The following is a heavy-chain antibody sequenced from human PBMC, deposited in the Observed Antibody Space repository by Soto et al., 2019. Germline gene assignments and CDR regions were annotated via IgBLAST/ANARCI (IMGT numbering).Heavy chain of an antibody. Sequence: QVPLVQSGAEVKKPGASVKVSCKASGYTFTSYAMHWVRQAPGQRLEWMGWINAGNGNTKYSQKFQGRVTITRDTSASTAYMELSSLRSEDTAVYYCARAGETDYYDFWRLVYWGQGTLVTVSS. CDR2: INAGNGNT. J-gene: IGHJ4*02. CDR1: GYTFTSYA. D-gene: IGHD3-3*01. CDR3: ARAGETDYYDFWRLVY. V-gene: IGHV1-3*01.